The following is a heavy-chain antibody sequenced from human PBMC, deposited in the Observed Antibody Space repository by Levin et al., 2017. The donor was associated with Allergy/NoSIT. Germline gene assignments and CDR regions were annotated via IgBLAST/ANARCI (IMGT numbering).Heavy chain of an antibody. Sequence: PSETLSLTCVVSGGSLSSTSWWAWVRQSPGKGLEWIGDIFHSGNTNYNPSLKSRVTISVDKSKNQFSLKLMSVTAADTAVYYCARGEEYASAWFGVLWGPGTLATVSS. CDR2: IFHSGNT. CDR1: GGSLSSTSW. CDR3: ARGEEYASAWFGVL. V-gene: IGHV4-4*02. D-gene: IGHD3-10*01. J-gene: IGHJ4*02.